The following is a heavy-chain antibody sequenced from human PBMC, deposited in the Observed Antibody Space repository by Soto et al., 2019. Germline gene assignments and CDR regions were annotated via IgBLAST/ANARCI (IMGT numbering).Heavy chain of an antibody. J-gene: IGHJ4*02. D-gene: IGHD2-15*01. CDR2: ISGSGGST. CDR3: AKELGSCSGGSCYSCPDY. V-gene: IGHV3-23*01. Sequence: GGSLRLSCAASGFTFSSYAMSWVRQAPGKGLEWVSAISGSGGSTYYADSVKGRFTISRDNSKNTLYLQMNSLRAEDTAVYYCAKELGSCSGGSCYSCPDYWGQGTLVTVSS. CDR1: GFTFSSYA.